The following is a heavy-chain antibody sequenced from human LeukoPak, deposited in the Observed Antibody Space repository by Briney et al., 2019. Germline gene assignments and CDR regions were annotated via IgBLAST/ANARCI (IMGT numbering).Heavy chain of an antibody. CDR2: IYYSGST. Sequence: SETLSLTCTVSGGSISSSSYYWGWIRQPPGKGLEWIGSIYYSGSTYYNPSLKSRVTISVDTSKNQFSLKLSSVTAADTAVYYCARCLSGGSCYFGYWGQGTLVTVSS. CDR3: ARCLSGGSCYFGY. D-gene: IGHD2-15*01. V-gene: IGHV4-39*01. CDR1: GGSISSSSYY. J-gene: IGHJ4*02.